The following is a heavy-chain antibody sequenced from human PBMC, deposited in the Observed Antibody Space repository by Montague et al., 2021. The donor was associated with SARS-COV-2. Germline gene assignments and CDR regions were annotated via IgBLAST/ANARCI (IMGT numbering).Heavy chain of an antibody. J-gene: IGHJ4*02. D-gene: IGHD6-6*01. Sequence: SETLYLTCAVSGGSITGFSWSWVRQPAGKGLEWIGRVTTSGTTNXSPSLRSRVTMSVDTSKNQFSLNLNSVTAADTAIYYCARTPTRPLSLDSWGQGTLVTVSS. CDR3: ARTPTRPLSLDS. CDR2: VTTSGTT. V-gene: IGHV4-4*07. CDR1: GGSITGFS.